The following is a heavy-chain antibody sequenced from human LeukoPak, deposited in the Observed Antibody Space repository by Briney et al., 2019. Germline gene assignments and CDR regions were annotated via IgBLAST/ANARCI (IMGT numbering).Heavy chain of an antibody. J-gene: IGHJ4*02. Sequence: SETRSLTCAVYGGSFSGYYWSWIRQPPGKGLEWIGEINHSGSTNYNPSLKSRVTISVDTSKNQFSLKLSSVTAADTAVYYCARGGVNSSGIDYWGQGTLVTVSS. CDR3: ARGGVNSSGIDY. V-gene: IGHV4-34*01. CDR1: GGSFSGYY. D-gene: IGHD6-19*01. CDR2: INHSGST.